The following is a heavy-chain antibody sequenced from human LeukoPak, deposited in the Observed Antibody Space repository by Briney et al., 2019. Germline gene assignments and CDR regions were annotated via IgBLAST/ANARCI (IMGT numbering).Heavy chain of an antibody. Sequence: GESLKISCKGSGYSFTSDWIGWVRQMPGKGLEWMGIIFPADSDTRYSPSFQGQVTISADKSISTAYLQWNSLKASDTAMYYCARRSGSYFDYWGQGTLVTVSS. CDR2: IFPADSDT. CDR1: GYSFTSDW. CDR3: ARRSGSYFDY. V-gene: IGHV5-51*01. J-gene: IGHJ4*02. D-gene: IGHD1-26*01.